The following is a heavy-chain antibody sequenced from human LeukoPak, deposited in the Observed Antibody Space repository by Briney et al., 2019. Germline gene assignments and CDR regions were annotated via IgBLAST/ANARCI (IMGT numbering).Heavy chain of an antibody. CDR1: GFIFSDYD. J-gene: IGHJ3*02. CDR2: ISSASSTI. V-gene: IGHV3-11*01. D-gene: IGHD2-21*01. Sequence: GGSLRLSCAASGFIFSDYDMTWIRQAPGNGLEWLSYISSASSTIDYADSVKGRVTISRDNAKNSVSIQMNSLTAEDTAVYYCARSEAVVINGIYMWGQGTMVTVSS. CDR3: ARSEAVVINGIYM.